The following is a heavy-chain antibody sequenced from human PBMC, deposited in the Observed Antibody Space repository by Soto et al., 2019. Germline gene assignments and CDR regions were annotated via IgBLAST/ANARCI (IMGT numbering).Heavy chain of an antibody. J-gene: IGHJ6*02. V-gene: IGHV1-69*05. CDR1: GGTFSSYG. CDR3: ATQGLPNYYYSGMDV. Sequence: QVQLVQSGAEVKKPGSSVKVSCKASGGTFSSYGISWVRQAPGQGLEWMGGIIPIFGTADYTQKFQGRVTIITDKSTSTAYMELSSLRSEDTAVYYCATQGLPNYYYSGMDVWGQGTTVTVSS. CDR2: IIPIFGTA.